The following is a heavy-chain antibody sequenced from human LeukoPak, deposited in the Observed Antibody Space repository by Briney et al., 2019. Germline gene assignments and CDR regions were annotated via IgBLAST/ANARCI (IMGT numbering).Heavy chain of an antibody. CDR3: ARHPGRDGCDYMFDY. CDR2: IHPGDSDT. J-gene: IGHJ4*02. V-gene: IGHV5-51*01. CDR1: GYSFTSYW. D-gene: IGHD5-24*01. Sequence: GESLKISCKGFGYSFTSYWIGWVRQMPGKGLEWMGIIHPGDSDTRYSPSFQGQVTISADRSISTAYLQWISLEASDTAMYYCARHPGRDGCDYMFDYWGQGTLVTVSS.